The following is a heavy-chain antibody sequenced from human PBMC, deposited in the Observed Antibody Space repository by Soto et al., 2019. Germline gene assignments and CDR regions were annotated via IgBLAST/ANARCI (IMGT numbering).Heavy chain of an antibody. Sequence: QVQLVESGGGVVQPGRSLRLSCAASGFTFSSYGMHWVRQAPGKGLEWVAVISYDGSNKYYADSVKGRFTISRDNSKNTLYLQMNSLRAEDTAVYYCANERIAAAGWTWDGMDVWGQGTTVTVSS. V-gene: IGHV3-30*18. J-gene: IGHJ6*02. CDR1: GFTFSSYG. D-gene: IGHD6-13*01. CDR2: ISYDGSNK. CDR3: ANERIAAAGWTWDGMDV.